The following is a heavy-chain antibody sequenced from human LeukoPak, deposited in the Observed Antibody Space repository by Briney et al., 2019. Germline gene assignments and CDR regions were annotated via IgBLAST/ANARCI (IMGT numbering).Heavy chain of an antibody. CDR3: ARGTSSGYYEALYYFDY. Sequence: PGGSLRLSCAASGFTFSSYSMNWVRQAPGKGLEGVSSISSSSSYIYYADSVKGRFTISRDNAKNSLYLQMNSLRAEDTAVYYCARGTSSGYYEALYYFDYWGQGTLVTVSS. CDR2: ISSSSSYI. V-gene: IGHV3-21*01. J-gene: IGHJ4*02. D-gene: IGHD3-22*01. CDR1: GFTFSSYS.